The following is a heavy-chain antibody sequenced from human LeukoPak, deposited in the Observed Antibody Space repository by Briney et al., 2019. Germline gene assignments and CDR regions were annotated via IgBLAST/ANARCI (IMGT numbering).Heavy chain of an antibody. Sequence: SGTLSLTCTVSGDSVSSGSYYLSWIRQPPGKGLDWIAYMFPSGTTNYNPSLKSRVTTSVDTSRTQFSLRLSSVTAADTAVYYCARGQDDRSGTFDYWGQGTLVTVSS. J-gene: IGHJ4*02. CDR1: GDSVSSGSYY. CDR3: ARGQDDRSGTFDY. V-gene: IGHV4-61*01. D-gene: IGHD3-22*01. CDR2: MFPSGTT.